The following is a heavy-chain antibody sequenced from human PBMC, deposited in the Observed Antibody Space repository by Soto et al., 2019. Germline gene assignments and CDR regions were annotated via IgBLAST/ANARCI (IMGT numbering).Heavy chain of an antibody. V-gene: IGHV3-9*01. Sequence: DVQLVESGGGLVQPGRSLRLSCAASGFTFDDHAMHWVRQVPGKGLEWVSAISWNSANIGYADSVKDRFTISRDNAKSSLYLQMNSLRPEDTALYYCARDFFGGEQPLYNKIDVWGQGTTVTVSS. J-gene: IGHJ6*02. CDR3: ARDFFGGEQPLYNKIDV. D-gene: IGHD3-16*01. CDR1: GFTFDDHA. CDR2: ISWNSANI.